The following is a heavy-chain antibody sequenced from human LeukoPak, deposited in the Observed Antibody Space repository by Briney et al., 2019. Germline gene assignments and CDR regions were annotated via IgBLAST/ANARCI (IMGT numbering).Heavy chain of an antibody. V-gene: IGHV3-7*01. CDR3: ARTSYDSSGYYLGDY. CDR1: GFTFSSYW. Sequence: PGGSVRLSCVVSGFTFSSYWMSWVRQAPGKGLEWVANIKPDGSDEYYVDSVKGRFTISRDNAKNSLHLQMNSLRAEDTAVYYCARTSYDSSGYYLGDYWGQGTLVTVSP. J-gene: IGHJ4*02. D-gene: IGHD3-22*01. CDR2: IKPDGSDE.